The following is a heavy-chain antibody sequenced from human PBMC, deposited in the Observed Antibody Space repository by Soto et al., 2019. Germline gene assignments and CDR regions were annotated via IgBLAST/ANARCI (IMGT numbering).Heavy chain of an antibody. Sequence: ASVKVSCKASGYTFTSYGISWVRQAPGQGLEWMGWISAYNGNTNYAQKLQGRVTMTTDTSTSTAYMELRSLRSDDTAVYYCARDYIVVVVAGRGLDYWGQGNLVTVSS. J-gene: IGHJ4*02. V-gene: IGHV1-18*01. CDR1: GYTFTSYG. D-gene: IGHD2-15*01. CDR3: ARDYIVVVVAGRGLDY. CDR2: ISAYNGNT.